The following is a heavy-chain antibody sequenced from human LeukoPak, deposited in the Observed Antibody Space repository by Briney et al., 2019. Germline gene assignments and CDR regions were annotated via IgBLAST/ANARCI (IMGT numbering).Heavy chain of an antibody. V-gene: IGHV3-11*04. CDR2: ISGSGSTT. J-gene: IGHJ4*02. CDR3: ARDPLYCSSTSCYDY. Sequence: GGSLRLSCAASGFTFSDYYMSWIRQAPAKGQEWVSYISGSGSTTYYADSVKGRFTISRDNANNSLYLQMNSLRAEDTAVYYCARDPLYCSSTSCYDYWGQGTLVTVSS. D-gene: IGHD2-2*01. CDR1: GFTFSDYY.